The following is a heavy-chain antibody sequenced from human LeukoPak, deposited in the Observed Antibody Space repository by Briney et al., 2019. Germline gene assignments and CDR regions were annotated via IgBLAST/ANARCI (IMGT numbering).Heavy chain of an antibody. J-gene: IGHJ3*02. Sequence: GGSLRLSCAASGFTFSSYSMNWVRQAPGKGLEGVSSISSSSSYIYYADSVKGRFTISRDNAKNSLYLQMNSLRAEDTAVYYCARDLMSGGQAFDIWGQGTMVTVSS. D-gene: IGHD2-15*01. CDR3: ARDLMSGGQAFDI. CDR2: ISSSSSYI. CDR1: GFTFSSYS. V-gene: IGHV3-21*01.